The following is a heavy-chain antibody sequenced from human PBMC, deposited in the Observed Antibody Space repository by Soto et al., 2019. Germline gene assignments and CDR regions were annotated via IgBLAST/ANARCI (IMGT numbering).Heavy chain of an antibody. CDR1: GFTFKNAW. Sequence: EVQLVESGGGLLKPGGSLRLSCAASGFTFKNAWMNWVRQVPGKGREWVGRIKCKDDGGAVEYAAPVTGRFTISRDDSKNTLYLQMNSLKTEDTGVYYCTTMRWLPPYDYWGQGTLVTVSS. D-gene: IGHD5-12*01. J-gene: IGHJ4*02. CDR2: IKCKDDGGAV. CDR3: TTMRWLPPYDY. V-gene: IGHV3-15*07.